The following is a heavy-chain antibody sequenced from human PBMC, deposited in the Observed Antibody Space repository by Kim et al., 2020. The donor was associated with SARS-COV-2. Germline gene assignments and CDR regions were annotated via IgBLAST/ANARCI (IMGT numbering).Heavy chain of an antibody. CDR3: ARNTGPQKPLDY. Sequence: SGPTLVNPTQTLTLTCTFSGFSLITSGICVTWVRQPPGKALEWLARIDWDDDKYYSTSLRTRLTISKDTSKNQVVLTMTNMDPVDTATYYCARNTGPQKPLDYWGQGTLVIVSS. D-gene: IGHD1-1*01. V-gene: IGHV2-70*11. CDR2: IDWDDDK. J-gene: IGHJ4*02. CDR1: GFSLITSGIC.